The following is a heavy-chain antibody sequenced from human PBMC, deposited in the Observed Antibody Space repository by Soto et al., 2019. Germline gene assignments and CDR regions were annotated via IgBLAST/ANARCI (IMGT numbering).Heavy chain of an antibody. Sequence: QVQLVQSGAEVKKPGASVKVSCKASGYTFTTYAIHWVRQAPGQMLEWMGWINAGNGSTKYSQNLQGRVTITRDTSASTAYMELSSLRSEDTAVYYCAMVLVKVGYDFPYWGQGTLVTVSS. CDR2: INAGNGST. CDR1: GYTFTTYA. J-gene: IGHJ4*02. CDR3: AMVLVKVGYDFPY. V-gene: IGHV1-3*01. D-gene: IGHD5-12*01.